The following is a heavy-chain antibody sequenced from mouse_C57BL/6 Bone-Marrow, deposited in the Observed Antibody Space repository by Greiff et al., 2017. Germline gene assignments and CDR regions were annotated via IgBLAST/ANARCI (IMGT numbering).Heavy chain of an antibody. CDR1: GFNIKNTY. CDR3: ARAYYYGSSPHWYFDV. Sequence: EVQRVESVAELVRPGASVKLSCTASGFNIKNTYMHWVKQRPEQGLEWIGRIDPANGNTKYAPKFQGKATITADTSSNTAYLQLSSLTSEDTAIYYCARAYYYGSSPHWYFDVWGTGTTVTVSS. V-gene: IGHV14-3*01. J-gene: IGHJ1*03. CDR2: IDPANGNT. D-gene: IGHD1-1*01.